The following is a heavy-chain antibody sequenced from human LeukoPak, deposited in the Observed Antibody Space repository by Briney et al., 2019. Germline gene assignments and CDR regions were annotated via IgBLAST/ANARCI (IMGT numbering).Heavy chain of an antibody. D-gene: IGHD2-8*01. CDR1: GFTFSSYW. J-gene: IGHJ4*02. CDR2: ISYDGSNK. CDR3: ARERVSHDY. Sequence: SGGSLRLSCAASGFTFSSYWMSWVRQAPGKGLEWVAVISYDGSNKYYADSVKGRFTISRDNSKNTLYLQMNSLRAEDTAVYYCARERVSHDYWGQGTLVTVSS. V-gene: IGHV3-30*03.